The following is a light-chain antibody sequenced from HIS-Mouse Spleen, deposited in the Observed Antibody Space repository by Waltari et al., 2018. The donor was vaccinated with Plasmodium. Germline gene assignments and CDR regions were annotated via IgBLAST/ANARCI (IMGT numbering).Light chain of an antibody. CDR1: VLKKKY. CDR3: YSAADNNRV. V-gene: IGLV3-27*01. Sequence: SYELTQPSSVSVSPGQTARITCSGDVLKKKYARWFQQKPGQAPGLVSYKDSGRPSGIPARFSGSSSGTTVTLTISGAQVEDEADYYCYSAADNNRVFGGGTKLTVL. J-gene: IGLJ3*02. CDR2: KDS.